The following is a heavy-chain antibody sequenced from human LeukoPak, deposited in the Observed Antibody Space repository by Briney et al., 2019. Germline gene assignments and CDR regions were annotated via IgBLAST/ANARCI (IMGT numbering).Heavy chain of an antibody. Sequence: TGGSLRLSCAASGFTFSSYSMTWVRQAPGKGLEWVSSISSSSSYIYYADSVKGRFTISRDNAKNSLYLQMNSLRAEDTAVYYCARGPSAMVRGVDYWGQGTLVTVSS. CDR1: GFTFSSYS. D-gene: IGHD3-10*01. J-gene: IGHJ4*02. V-gene: IGHV3-21*01. CDR2: ISSSSSYI. CDR3: ARGPSAMVRGVDY.